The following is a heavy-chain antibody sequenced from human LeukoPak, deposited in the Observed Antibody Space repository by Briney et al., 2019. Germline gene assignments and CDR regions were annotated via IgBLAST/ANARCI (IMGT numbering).Heavy chain of an antibody. CDR3: ARDWGSAI. V-gene: IGHV3-20*04. Sequence: GGSLRLSCAASGFNFDDYGVSWVRQAPGKGLEWVSGTNWNGGSTGYTDSVKGRFTISRDNAKNSLYLQMNSLRADDTAFYYCARDWGSAIWGQGTLVTVFS. CDR2: TNWNGGST. D-gene: IGHD3-16*01. CDR1: GFNFDDYG. J-gene: IGHJ4*02.